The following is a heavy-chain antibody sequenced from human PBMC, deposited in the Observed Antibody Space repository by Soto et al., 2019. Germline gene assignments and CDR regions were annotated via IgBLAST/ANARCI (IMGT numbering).Heavy chain of an antibody. CDR3: AKLGSSAWSPHYYFDY. CDR2: ITGSGSDT. Sequence: AGSVRHSGAASAVAFNSDAMGWVRQAPGKGLEWVSAITGSGSDTYYLVSVKGRFTISRDNSKNTLFLQMNSLRAEDTAIYFCAKLGSSAWSPHYYFDYWGQGTLVTVSS. V-gene: IGHV3-23*01. D-gene: IGHD3-10*01. CDR1: AVAFNSDA. J-gene: IGHJ4*02.